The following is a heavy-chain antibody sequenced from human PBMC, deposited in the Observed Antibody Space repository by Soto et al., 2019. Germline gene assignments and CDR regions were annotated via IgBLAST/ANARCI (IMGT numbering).Heavy chain of an antibody. CDR3: ARRWGEGRVDY. J-gene: IGHJ4*02. Sequence: QVQLQESGPGLVKPSGTLSLTCAVSGGSISSSNWWSWVRQPPGKGLQWIGEIYHSGSTNYIPSLKXRVXISGDKSRNQFSLKLSSVTAAGTAVYYCARRWGEGRVDYWGQGTLVTVSS. CDR1: GGSISSSNW. V-gene: IGHV4-4*02. D-gene: IGHD3-10*01. CDR2: IYHSGST.